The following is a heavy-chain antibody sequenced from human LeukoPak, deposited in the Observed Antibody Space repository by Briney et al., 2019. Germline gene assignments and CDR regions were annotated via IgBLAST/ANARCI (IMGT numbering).Heavy chain of an antibody. CDR2: IYSGGST. J-gene: IGHJ4*02. V-gene: IGHV3-23*03. D-gene: IGHD3-22*01. CDR3: ARGAYDSSGYYSYSFDY. CDR1: GFIFSSYA. Sequence: GGSLRLSCAASGFIFSSYAMSWVRQAPGKGPEWVSVIYSGGSTYYADSVKGRFSFSRDNSKNTLYLQMNSLRAEDTAVYYCARGAYDSSGYYSYSFDYWGQGTLVTVSS.